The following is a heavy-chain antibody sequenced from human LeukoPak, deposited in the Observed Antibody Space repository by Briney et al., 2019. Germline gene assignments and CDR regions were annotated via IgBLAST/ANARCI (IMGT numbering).Heavy chain of an antibody. D-gene: IGHD2-21*01. J-gene: IGHJ4*02. Sequence: ASVKVSCKASGYTLTDYYMHWVRQAPGQGLEWMGRINPNSGGTNYAQKFQGRVTMTRDTSISTAYMELSRLRSDDTAVYYCARDRWGSYYFDYWGQGTLVTVSS. CDR3: ARDRWGSYYFDY. V-gene: IGHV1-2*06. CDR2: INPNSGGT. CDR1: GYTLTDYY.